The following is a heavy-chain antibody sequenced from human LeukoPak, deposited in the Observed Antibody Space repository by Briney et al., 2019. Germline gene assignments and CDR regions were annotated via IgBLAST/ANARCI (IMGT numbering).Heavy chain of an antibody. D-gene: IGHD3-10*01. Sequence: PSETLSRTCAVSGYSISSGYYWGWIRQPPGKGLEWIGSIYHSGSTYYNPSLKSRVTISVDTSKNQFSLKLSSVTAADTAVYYCARQPWYYYGSAPDYWGQGTLVTVSS. CDR1: GYSISSGYY. CDR3: ARQPWYYYGSAPDY. J-gene: IGHJ4*02. V-gene: IGHV4-38-2*01. CDR2: IYHSGST.